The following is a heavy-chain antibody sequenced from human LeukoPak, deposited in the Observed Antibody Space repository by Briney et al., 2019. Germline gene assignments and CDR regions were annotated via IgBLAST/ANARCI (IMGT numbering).Heavy chain of an antibody. CDR3: ARVYERSYYDGSGYYLDH. V-gene: IGHV4-59*01. D-gene: IGHD3-22*01. CDR2: IYYTGST. CDR1: GGYFSGYY. Sequence: PSETLSLTCTVSGGYFSGYYWSWIRQPPGRGLEWIGYIYYTGSTNYNPSLGGRVSISVHTSKDQFSLKLSSVTAADTAVYYCARVYERSYYDGSGYYLDHWGQGTLVTVSS. J-gene: IGHJ4*02.